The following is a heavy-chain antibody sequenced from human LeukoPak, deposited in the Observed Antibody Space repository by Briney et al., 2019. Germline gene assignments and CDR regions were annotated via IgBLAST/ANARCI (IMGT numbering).Heavy chain of an antibody. CDR1: GFSFSSYA. J-gene: IGHJ4*02. V-gene: IGHV3-23*01. Sequence: GGSLRLSCAASGFSFSSYAMSWVRQAPGRGLEWVSTVSNSVSSTFYADSVKGRFTISTDKYTNTLFLQVNSLRGEDTAVYYCAKTGPYCSSSSCWFDYWGQGTLVTVSS. CDR3: AKTGPYCSSSSCWFDY. D-gene: IGHD2-15*01. CDR2: VSNSVSST.